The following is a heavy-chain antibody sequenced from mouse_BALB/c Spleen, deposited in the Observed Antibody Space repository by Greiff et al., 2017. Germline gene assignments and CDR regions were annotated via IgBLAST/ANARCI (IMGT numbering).Heavy chain of an antibody. J-gene: IGHJ2*01. Sequence: EVQVVESGGGLVKPGGSLKLSCAASGFAFSSYDMSWVRQTPEKRLEWVAYISSGGGSTYYPDTVKGRFTISRDNAKNTLYLQMSSLKSEDTDMYYCARYGNYVGADYFDYWGQGTTLTVSS. CDR2: ISSGGGST. V-gene: IGHV5-12-1*01. CDR1: GFAFSSYD. D-gene: IGHD2-10*02. CDR3: ARYGNYVGADYFDY.